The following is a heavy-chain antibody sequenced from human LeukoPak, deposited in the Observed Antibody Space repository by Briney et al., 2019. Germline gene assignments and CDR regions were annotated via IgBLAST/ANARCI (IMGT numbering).Heavy chain of an antibody. J-gene: IGHJ2*01. Sequence: PSETLSLTCTVSGYSISSGYYWGWIRQPPGKGLEWIGSIYHSGSTYYNPSLKSRVTISVDTSKNQFSLKLSSVTAADTAVYYCADSIAAVDWYFDLWGRGTLVTVSS. CDR3: ADSIAAVDWYFDL. CDR1: GYSISSGYY. V-gene: IGHV4-38-2*02. CDR2: IYHSGST. D-gene: IGHD6-13*01.